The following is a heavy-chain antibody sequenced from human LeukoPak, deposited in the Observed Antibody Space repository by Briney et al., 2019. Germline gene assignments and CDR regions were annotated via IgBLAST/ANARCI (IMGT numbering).Heavy chain of an antibody. CDR2: ISYDGSNK. Sequence: GGSLRLSCAASGFAFSSYGMPWVRQAPGKGLEWMAVISYDGSNKYYADSVKGRFTISRDNSKNTLYLQMNSLRAEDTAVYYCAKLGSGYDIDYWGQGTLVTVSS. CDR1: GFAFSSYG. J-gene: IGHJ4*02. V-gene: IGHV3-30*18. D-gene: IGHD5-12*01. CDR3: AKLGSGYDIDY.